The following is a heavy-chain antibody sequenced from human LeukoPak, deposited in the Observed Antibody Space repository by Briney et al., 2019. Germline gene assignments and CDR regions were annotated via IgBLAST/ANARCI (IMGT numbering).Heavy chain of an antibody. Sequence: GGSLRLSCAASGFTFSSYNMNWVRQAPGKGLEWVSSISSRSSYINYADSVKGRFTISRDNAKNSLYLRMNSLRAEDTAVYYCASEILGYDAFDMWGQGTMVTVSS. D-gene: IGHD7-27*01. V-gene: IGHV3-21*01. J-gene: IGHJ3*02. CDR1: GFTFSSYN. CDR2: ISSRSSYI. CDR3: ASEILGYDAFDM.